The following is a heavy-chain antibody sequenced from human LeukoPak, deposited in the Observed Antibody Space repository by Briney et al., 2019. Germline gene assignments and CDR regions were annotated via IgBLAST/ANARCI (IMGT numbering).Heavy chain of an antibody. J-gene: IGHJ4*02. CDR2: INPNSGGT. CDR3: ARDEHRLGSYRDY. Sequence: ASVKVSCKASGYTFTDYYIHWVRQAPGQGLEWMGRINPNSGGTNYAQKFQGRVTMTRDTSISTAYMELSRLRSDDTAVYYCARDEHRLGSYRDYWGQGTLVTVSS. D-gene: IGHD3-10*01. V-gene: IGHV1-2*06. CDR1: GYTFTDYY.